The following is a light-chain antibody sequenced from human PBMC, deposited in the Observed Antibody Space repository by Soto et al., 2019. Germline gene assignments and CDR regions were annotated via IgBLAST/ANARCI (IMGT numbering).Light chain of an antibody. Sequence: SYELTQPPSVSVAPGKTSRITCGGSNIGIKSVHWYQQKPGQAPVLVIYYDSDRPSGIPERFSGSNSGNTATLTISRVEAGDEADYYCQVWDSSSDHVVFGGGTQLTVL. CDR3: QVWDSSSDHVV. CDR2: YDS. V-gene: IGLV3-21*04. J-gene: IGLJ2*01. CDR1: NIGIKS.